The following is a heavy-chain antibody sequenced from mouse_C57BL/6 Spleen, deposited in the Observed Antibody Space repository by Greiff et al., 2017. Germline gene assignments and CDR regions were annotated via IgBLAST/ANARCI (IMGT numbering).Heavy chain of an antibody. J-gene: IGHJ4*01. Sequence: EVMLVESGGGLVKPGGSLKLSCAASGFTFSSYTMSWVRQTPEKRLEWVATISGGGGNTYYPDSVKGRFTISRDNAKNTLYLQMSSLRSEDTALYYCARQEIPLYDYDGGAMDYWGQGTSVTVSS. CDR1: GFTFSSYT. CDR3: ARQEIPLYDYDGGAMDY. D-gene: IGHD2-4*01. CDR2: ISGGGGNT. V-gene: IGHV5-9*01.